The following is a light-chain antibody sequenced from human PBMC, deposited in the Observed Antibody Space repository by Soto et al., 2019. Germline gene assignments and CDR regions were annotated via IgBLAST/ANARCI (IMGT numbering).Light chain of an antibody. J-gene: IGLJ2*01. CDR2: DVS. Sequence: QSALSQPASVSGSPGQSVTISCTGTSSDVGGYNYVSWYQQHPGKAPKFMIYDVSNRPSGVSTRFSGSKSGNTASLTISGLQAEDGADYYCSSYTTGSTPVVFGGGTKLTVL. V-gene: IGLV2-14*01. CDR1: SSDVGGYNY. CDR3: SSYTTGSTPVV.